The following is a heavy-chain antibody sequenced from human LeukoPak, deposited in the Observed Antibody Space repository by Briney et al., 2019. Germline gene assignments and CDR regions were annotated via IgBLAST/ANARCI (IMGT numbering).Heavy chain of an antibody. CDR1: GYTFTGYY. CDR3: ARPPLPLSRWYSPQSNWFDP. V-gene: IGHV1-2*02. CDR2: INPNSGGT. D-gene: IGHD6-13*01. J-gene: IGHJ5*02. Sequence: ASVKVSCKASGYTFTGYYMHWVRQAPGQGLEWMGWINPNSGGTNYAQKFQGRVTMTRDTSISTAYMELSRLRSDDTAVCYCARPPLPLSRWYSPQSNWFDPWGQGTLVTVSS.